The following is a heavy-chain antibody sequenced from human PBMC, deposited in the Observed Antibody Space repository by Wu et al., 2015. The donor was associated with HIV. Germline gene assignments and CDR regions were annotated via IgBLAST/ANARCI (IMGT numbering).Heavy chain of an antibody. CDR2: IIPHSGDT. J-gene: IGHJ6*02. CDR3: ATSYYGSGTYPTFYYYYAMDV. V-gene: IGHV1-2*02. D-gene: IGHD3-10*01. CDR1: GYIFTDYY. Sequence: QVQLLQSGAEVRKAGASVRVSCKTSGYIFTDYYIHWVRQAPGQGLQWMGWIIPHSGDTNSAQKFQGRVTLTRDTSISTAYMELSGLKSEDTAVYYCATSYYGSGTYPTFYYYYAMDVWGQGTTVTVSS.